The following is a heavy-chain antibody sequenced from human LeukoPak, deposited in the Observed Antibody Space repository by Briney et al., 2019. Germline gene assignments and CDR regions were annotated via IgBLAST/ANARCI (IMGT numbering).Heavy chain of an antibody. CDR1: SDSIFTSNW. J-gene: IGHJ5*02. V-gene: IGHV4-4*02. CDR2: IFHSGST. D-gene: IGHD2-21*02. Sequence: PSETLSLTCTVSSDSIFTSNWWSWVRQPPGKGLEWIGQIFHSGSTSYSPSLKSRVTISVDTSKNQFSLKLSSVTAADTAVYYCARERGVVTANYYNWFDPWGQGTLVTVSS. CDR3: ARERGVVTANYYNWFDP.